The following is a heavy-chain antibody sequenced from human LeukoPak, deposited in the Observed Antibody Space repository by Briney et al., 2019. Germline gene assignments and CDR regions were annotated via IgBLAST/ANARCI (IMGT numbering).Heavy chain of an antibody. J-gene: IGHJ4*02. Sequence: GGSLRLSCAASGFTFNNYNMNWVRQAPGKGLEWVANIKQDGSERYYVDSVRGRFTFSRDNAKNSLYLQMNSLRAEDTAVYYCAREGGYYYDSSGYYYGVPLLDYWGQGTLVTVSS. CDR1: GFTFNNYN. V-gene: IGHV3-7*01. CDR2: IKQDGSER. D-gene: IGHD3-22*01. CDR3: AREGGYYYDSSGYYYGVPLLDY.